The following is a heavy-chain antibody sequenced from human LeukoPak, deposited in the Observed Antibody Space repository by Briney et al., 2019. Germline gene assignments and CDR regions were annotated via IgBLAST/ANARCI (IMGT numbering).Heavy chain of an antibody. Sequence: GGSLRPSCAVSGFTFSSYEMHWVRQAPGKGLEWVSYISSSGSTIYYADSVKGRFTISRDNAKNSLYLQMNSLRAEDTAVYYCARDYGGSSPFDYWGQGTLVTVSS. J-gene: IGHJ4*02. V-gene: IGHV3-48*03. CDR2: ISSSGSTI. CDR3: ARDYGGSSPFDY. D-gene: IGHD4-23*01. CDR1: GFTFSSYE.